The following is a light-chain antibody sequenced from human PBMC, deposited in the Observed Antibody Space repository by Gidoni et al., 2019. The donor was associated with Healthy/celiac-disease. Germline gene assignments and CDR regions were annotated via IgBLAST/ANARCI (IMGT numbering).Light chain of an antibody. CDR3: QQLNNYPPMT. J-gene: IGKJ5*01. V-gene: IGKV1-9*01. CDR2: AAS. Sequence: DIQLTQSLSFLSASVGDRVTITRRASQGISSYLAWYQQKPGKAPKLLIYAASTLQSGVPSRFSGSGSGTEFTLTISSLQPEDFATYYCQQLNNYPPMTFGQGTRLEIK. CDR1: QGISSY.